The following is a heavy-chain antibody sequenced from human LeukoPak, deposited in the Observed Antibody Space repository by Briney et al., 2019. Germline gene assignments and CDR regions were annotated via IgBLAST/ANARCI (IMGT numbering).Heavy chain of an antibody. CDR3: ARSSVNWFDP. D-gene: IGHD3-3*01. CDR1: GYSFTNYW. V-gene: IGHV5-51*01. Sequence: GESLKISCKGSGYSFTNYWIGWVRQMPGKGLEWMGIIFPGDSHTRYSPSFQGQVTMSADKSISTAYLQWSSLRASGTAMYYCARSSVNWFDPWGQGTLVTVSS. CDR2: IFPGDSHT. J-gene: IGHJ5*02.